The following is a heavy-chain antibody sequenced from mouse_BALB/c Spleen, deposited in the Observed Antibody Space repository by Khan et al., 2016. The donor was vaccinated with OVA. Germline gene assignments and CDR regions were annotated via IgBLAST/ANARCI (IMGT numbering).Heavy chain of an antibody. D-gene: IGHD1-3*01. CDR1: GYTFTDFA. J-gene: IGHJ3*01. CDR2: ISTYYGDA. Sequence: QVQLQQSGAELVRPGVSVKISCKGSGYTFTDFAIHWVKQSHAKSLEWIGVISTYYGDADYNQKFKGKATMTVDKSSSTAFVELARLTPEDSANEYWVRGSGNSRLAYWGQGTLVTVSA. CDR3: VRGSGNSRLAY. V-gene: IGHV1S137*01.